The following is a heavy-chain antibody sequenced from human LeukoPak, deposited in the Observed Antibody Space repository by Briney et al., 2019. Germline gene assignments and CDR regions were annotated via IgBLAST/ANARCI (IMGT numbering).Heavy chain of an antibody. CDR3: ARRHRAPYSKSWYGSAGWFDP. V-gene: IGHV4-34*01. D-gene: IGHD6-13*01. Sequence: PSETLSLTCAVYGGSLSGYYWTWIRQPPGKGLEWIGEFDQSGGSNYKSSLTNYTPSLKNRVTISIAMSKNQFSLKLTSVTVADTAVYYCARRHRAPYSKSWYGSAGWFDPWGQGTLVTVSS. CDR1: GGSLSGYY. CDR2: FDQSGGSNYKSSLT. J-gene: IGHJ5*02.